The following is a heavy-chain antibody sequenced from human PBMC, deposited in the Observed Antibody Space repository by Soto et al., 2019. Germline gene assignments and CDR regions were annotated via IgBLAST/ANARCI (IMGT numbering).Heavy chain of an antibody. CDR1: GFTFSSYA. CDR2: ISYDGSNK. J-gene: IGHJ4*02. CDR3: ARDYNPGKLGILGY. D-gene: IGHD7-27*01. Sequence: QVQLVESGGGVVQPVRSLSLSCAASGFTFSSYAMHWVRQAPGKGLEWVAVISYDGSNKYYADSVKGRFTISRDNSKNTLYLQMNSLRAEDTAVYYCARDYNPGKLGILGYWGQGTLVTVSS. V-gene: IGHV3-30-3*01.